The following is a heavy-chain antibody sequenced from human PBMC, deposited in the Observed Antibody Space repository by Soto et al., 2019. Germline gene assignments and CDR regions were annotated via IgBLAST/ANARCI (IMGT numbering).Heavy chain of an antibody. CDR3: AQDSSGGYGMDV. CDR1: GFSLTPGGVG. CDR2: IYWDDDK. J-gene: IGHJ6*02. Sequence: QITLKESGPTLVKPTQTLTLTCTCYGFSLTPGGVGVAWIRQPPGKALEWLALIYWDDDKRYSPSLKSRLTSTKDTSKNQVVLKMTNMEPVDTATYYCAQDSSGGYGMDVWGQGTTVTVSS. V-gene: IGHV2-5*02. D-gene: IGHD6-19*01.